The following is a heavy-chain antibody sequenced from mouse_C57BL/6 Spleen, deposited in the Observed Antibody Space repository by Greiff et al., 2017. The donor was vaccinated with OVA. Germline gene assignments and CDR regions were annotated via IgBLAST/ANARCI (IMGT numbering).Heavy chain of an antibody. V-gene: IGHV1-55*01. CDR2: IYPGSGST. D-gene: IGHD1-1*01. J-gene: IGHJ1*03. Sequence: QVQLQQSGAELVKPGASVKMSCKASGYTFTSYWITWVKQRPGQGLEWIGDIYPGSGSTTYNEKFKSKATLTVDTSSSTAYMQLSSLTSEDSAVYYCAREGSYYYGSKGYFDVWGTGTTVTVSS. CDR1: GYTFTSYW. CDR3: AREGSYYYGSKGYFDV.